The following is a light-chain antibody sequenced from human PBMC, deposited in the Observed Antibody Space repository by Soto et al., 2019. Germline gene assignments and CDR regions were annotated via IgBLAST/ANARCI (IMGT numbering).Light chain of an antibody. V-gene: IGLV1-44*01. Sequence: QSVLTQPPSASGTPGQRVTISCSGSSANIGSNTVNWYQQLPGRATKLLIYSNNQRPSGVPDRFSGSNSGTSASLAIGGLQSEDEADYYCAAWDDSLNGHYVFGTGTKLTVL. CDR3: AAWDDSLNGHYV. CDR1: SANIGSNT. J-gene: IGLJ1*01. CDR2: SNN.